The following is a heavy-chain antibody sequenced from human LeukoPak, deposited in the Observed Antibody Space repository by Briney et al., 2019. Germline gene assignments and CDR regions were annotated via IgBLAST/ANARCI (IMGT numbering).Heavy chain of an antibody. J-gene: IGHJ3*02. V-gene: IGHV1-2*02. CDR2: INPNSGDT. CDR1: GYTFTAYY. CDR3: ARDLYSSGWTDAFDI. Sequence: ASVKVSCKPSGYTFTAYYMHWVRQAPGQGLEWMGWINPNSGDTNYSQKFQGRVSMTRDTSINTAYMEPSRLTSDDTAVYYCARDLYSSGWTDAFDIWGQGTMVTVSS. D-gene: IGHD6-19*01.